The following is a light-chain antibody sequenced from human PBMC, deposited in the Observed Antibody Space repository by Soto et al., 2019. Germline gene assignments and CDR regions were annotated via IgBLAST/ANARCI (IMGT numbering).Light chain of an antibody. CDR3: QQYGSSPRT. J-gene: IGKJ1*01. CDR1: QRISSNY. Sequence: EILLTQSPGTLSLSPWERATLSCRASQRISSNYVAWYRQNPGQPPRLLIYGAFRRPTGIPERFSGSGSVTDFTLTISRLEPEDFAVYFCQQYGSSPRTFGQGTKVDIK. V-gene: IGKV3-20*01. CDR2: GAF.